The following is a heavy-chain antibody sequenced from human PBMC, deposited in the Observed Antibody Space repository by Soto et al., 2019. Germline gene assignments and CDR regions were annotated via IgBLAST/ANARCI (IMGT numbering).Heavy chain of an antibody. Sequence: GGSLRLSCAASGFTFTNYWIHWVRQAPGQGLVWVSRINSDGSGIRYADSVKGRFTISRDNAKNTVDLQMNSLRAEDTAVFYCAREGFTMLGGSGMDVWGQGXTVTVSS. V-gene: IGHV3-74*01. CDR2: INSDGSGI. J-gene: IGHJ6*02. CDR3: AREGFTMLGGSGMDV. D-gene: IGHD3-10*02. CDR1: GFTFTNYW.